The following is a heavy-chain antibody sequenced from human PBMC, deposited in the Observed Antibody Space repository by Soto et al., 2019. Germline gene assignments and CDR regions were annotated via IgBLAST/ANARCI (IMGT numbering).Heavy chain of an antibody. J-gene: IGHJ4*02. V-gene: IGHV3-23*01. CDR3: SRAGGIAKPVTHLDY. D-gene: IGHD6-13*01. CDR1: GFTFSSYA. CDR2: ISGSGGST. Sequence: EVQLLESGGGSGQPGGSLRLSCATSGFTFSSYAMNWVRQAPGKGLEWVSAISGSGGSTNYADSVEGRFTISRDNSKNTLYLQMSSLRAEDTAVYYCSRAGGIAKPVTHLDYGGQGTLVSVSS.